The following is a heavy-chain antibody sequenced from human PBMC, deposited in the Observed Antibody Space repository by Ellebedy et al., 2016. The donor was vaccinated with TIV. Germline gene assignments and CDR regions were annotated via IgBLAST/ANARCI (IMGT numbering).Heavy chain of an antibody. CDR3: ARMTDFWSAYHYYFDY. J-gene: IGHJ4*02. D-gene: IGHD3-3*01. CDR1: GYTFTSYG. CDR2: ISAYNGNT. V-gene: IGHV1-18*01. Sequence: ASVKVSCKASGYTFTSYGISWVRQAPGQGLEWMGWISAYNGNTNYAQKLQGRVTMTTDTSTSTVYMELRSLRSDDTAIYYCARMTDFWSAYHYYFDYWGQGTLVTVSS.